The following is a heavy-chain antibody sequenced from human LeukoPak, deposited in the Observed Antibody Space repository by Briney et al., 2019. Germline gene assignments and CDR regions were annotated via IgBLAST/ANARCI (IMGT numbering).Heavy chain of an antibody. J-gene: IGHJ5*02. V-gene: IGHV4-39*07. D-gene: IGHD4-17*01. Sequence: PSETLSLTCTVSGGSISSSSYYWGWIRQPPGKGLEWIGSIYYSGSTYYNPSLKSRVTISVDTSKNQFSLKLSSVTAADTAVYYCARDGTTAPETYNWFDPWGQGTLVTVSS. CDR3: ARDGTTAPETYNWFDP. CDR2: IYYSGST. CDR1: GGSISSSSYY.